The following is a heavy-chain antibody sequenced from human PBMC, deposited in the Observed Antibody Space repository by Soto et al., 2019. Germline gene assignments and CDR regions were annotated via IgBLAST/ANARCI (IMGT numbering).Heavy chain of an antibody. CDR1: GGSFSGYY. CDR3: AYGKKYCSSTSCYTPFDP. V-gene: IGHV4-34*01. D-gene: IGHD2-2*02. J-gene: IGHJ5*02. Sequence: QVQLQQWGAGLLKPSETLSLTCAVYGGSFSGYYWSWIRQPPGKGLEWMGEINHSRSNNYNPSLKSRVTIAVGTSKNQFSLKLSSVTAAVTAVYYCAYGKKYCSSTSCYTPFDPCGQGTLVTVSS. CDR2: INHSRSN.